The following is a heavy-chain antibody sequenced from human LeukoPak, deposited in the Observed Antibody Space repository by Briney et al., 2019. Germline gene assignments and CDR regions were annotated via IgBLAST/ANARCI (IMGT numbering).Heavy chain of an antibody. CDR3: AKAGTGTTTLTGFFDY. Sequence: GASVKVSCKASGYTFTGYYMHWVRQAPGQGLEWMGWINPNSGGTNYAQKFQGWVTMTRDTSISTAYMELSRLRSDDTAVYYCAKAGTGTTTLTGFFDYWGQGTLVTVSS. CDR2: INPNSGGT. J-gene: IGHJ4*02. V-gene: IGHV1-2*04. D-gene: IGHD1-7*01. CDR1: GYTFTGYY.